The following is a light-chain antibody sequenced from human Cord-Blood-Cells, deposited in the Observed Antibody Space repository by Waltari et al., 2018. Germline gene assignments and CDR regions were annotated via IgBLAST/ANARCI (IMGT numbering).Light chain of an antibody. CDR2: EVS. J-gene: IGLJ1*01. Sequence: QSVLTQPASVSGSPGQSITISCTGTSSAVGGYNYVSCYQQHPGKAPKLMIYEVSNRPSGVSNRFSGSKSGNTASLTISGLQAEDEADYYCSSYTSSSTYVFGTGTKVTVL. CDR3: SSYTSSSTYV. CDR1: SSAVGGYNY. V-gene: IGLV2-14*01.